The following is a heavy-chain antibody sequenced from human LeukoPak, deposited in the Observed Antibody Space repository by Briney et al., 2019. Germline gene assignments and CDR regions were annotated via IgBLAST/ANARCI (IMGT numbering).Heavy chain of an antibody. Sequence: ASVKVSCKASGGTFSSDAISWVRQAPGQGLEWMGWISVYNGNTNYAQKLQGRVTMTTDTSTSTAYMELRSLRSDDTAVYYCARALGYGSGSKFDYWGQGTLVTVSS. CDR1: GGTFSSDA. V-gene: IGHV1-18*01. D-gene: IGHD3-10*01. CDR2: ISVYNGNT. J-gene: IGHJ4*02. CDR3: ARALGYGSGSKFDY.